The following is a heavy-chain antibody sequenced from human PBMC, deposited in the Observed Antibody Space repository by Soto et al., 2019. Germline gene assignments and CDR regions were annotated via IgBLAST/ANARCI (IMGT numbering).Heavy chain of an antibody. J-gene: IGHJ4*02. V-gene: IGHV2-5*02. CDR2: IYWDDDK. Sequence: QITLKESGPTLVKPTQTLTLTCTFSGFPPRPVGWGLGWFRQPPEKALEWLALIYWDDDKRYSPSLKSRLTITKDTSKNQVVLTMTNMDPVDTATYYCAHRPSYCSGGSCYSGFDYWGQGTLVTVSS. D-gene: IGHD2-15*01. CDR3: AHRPSYCSGGSCYSGFDY. CDR1: GFPPRPVGWG.